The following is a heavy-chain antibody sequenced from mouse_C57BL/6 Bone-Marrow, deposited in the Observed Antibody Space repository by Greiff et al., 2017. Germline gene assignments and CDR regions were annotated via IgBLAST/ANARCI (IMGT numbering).Heavy chain of an antibody. Sequence: EVQLVESGGDLVKPGGSLKLSCAASGFTFSSYGMSWVRQTPDKRLEWVATISSGGSYTYYPDSVKGRFTISRDNAKNTLYLQMSSLKSEDTAMYYCARERRYYYGSSDRGDYFDYWGQGTTLTVSS. V-gene: IGHV5-6*01. J-gene: IGHJ2*01. CDR2: ISSGGSYT. CDR3: ARERRYYYGSSDRGDYFDY. CDR1: GFTFSSYG. D-gene: IGHD1-1*01.